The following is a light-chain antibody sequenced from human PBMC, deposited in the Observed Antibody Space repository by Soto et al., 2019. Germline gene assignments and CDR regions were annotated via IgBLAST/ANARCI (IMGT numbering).Light chain of an antibody. V-gene: IGKV3-15*01. CDR1: QSVSIH. CDR2: DAS. Sequence: EIVMTQSPATLSVSPGERATLSCRASQSVSIHLAWYLQKPGQAPRLLIYDASTRATGIPDRFSGGGSGTEFTLTISSLQSEDFVVYYCQQYNSWPPITLGQGTRLEIK. J-gene: IGKJ5*01. CDR3: QQYNSWPPIT.